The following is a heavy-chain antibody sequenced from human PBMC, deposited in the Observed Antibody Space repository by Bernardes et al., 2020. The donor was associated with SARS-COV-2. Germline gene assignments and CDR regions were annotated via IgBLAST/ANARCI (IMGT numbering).Heavy chain of an antibody. CDR1: GYTFTCFD. J-gene: IGHJ6*04. Sequence: ASVKLSCNASGYTFTCFDINLLLHATGQGLEWMGWLTPNSVNTLYAHNFQGGVPMTGSTSISTAYMELSSLRSDDTAVYYCAREKRYQLLLDQYYEMDVWGKGTTVTVYS. CDR3: AREKRYQLLLDQYYEMDV. CDR2: LTPNSVNT. V-gene: IGHV1-8*01. D-gene: IGHD2-2*01.